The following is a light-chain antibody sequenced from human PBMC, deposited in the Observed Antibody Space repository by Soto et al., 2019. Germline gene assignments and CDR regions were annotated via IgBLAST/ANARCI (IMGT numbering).Light chain of an antibody. J-gene: IGKJ1*01. Sequence: DIQMTPSPSTLSASVGDRVTITCRASQSINDRLAWYQQTPGKAPKLLIFKASTSQSGVPSTFGGSGSGTEFTLPISSLQLGDFAVYSCQQYYNYPLTFGQGTKVDIK. V-gene: IGKV1-5*03. CDR3: QQYYNYPLT. CDR2: KAS. CDR1: QSINDR.